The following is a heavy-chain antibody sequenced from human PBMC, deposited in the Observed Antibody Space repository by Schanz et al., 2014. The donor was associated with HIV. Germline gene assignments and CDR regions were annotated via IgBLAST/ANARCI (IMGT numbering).Heavy chain of an antibody. V-gene: IGHV3-23*01. CDR3: AKPEYDTSGNSQSHFDY. J-gene: IGHJ4*02. CDR2: ISESGGST. Sequence: VQLLESGGGLVQPGGSLRLSCAASGFTFRNYAMSWVRQAPGKGLEWVSAISESGGSTYYADSVKGRFTISRDNSKNTLYLQMNTLRAEDTAVYYCAKPEYDTSGNSQSHFDYWGQGTLVTVSS. CDR1: GFTFRNYA. D-gene: IGHD3-22*01.